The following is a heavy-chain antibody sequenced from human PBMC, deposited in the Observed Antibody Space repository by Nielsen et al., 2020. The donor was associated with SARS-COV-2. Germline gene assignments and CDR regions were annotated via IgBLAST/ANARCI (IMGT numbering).Heavy chain of an antibody. J-gene: IGHJ4*02. CDR2: FDSSGSG. Sequence: SETLSLTCTVSGGSIGDHYWSWIRQPAGKGLEWIGRFDSSGSGNYNPSLKSRVVMSVDTPKNQFSLKLNSVTAADTAVYYCARQYSSGWYDDWGQGILVTV. CDR1: GGSIGDHY. V-gene: IGHV4-4*07. CDR3: ARQYSSGWYDD. D-gene: IGHD6-19*01.